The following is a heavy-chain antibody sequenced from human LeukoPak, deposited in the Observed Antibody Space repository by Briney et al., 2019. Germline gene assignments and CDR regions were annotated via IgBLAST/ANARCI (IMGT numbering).Heavy chain of an antibody. CDR1: GFTFDDYA. CDR3: ARSPSRRDAFDI. J-gene: IGHJ3*02. CDR2: ISWNSGSI. V-gene: IGHV3-9*01. Sequence: PGRSLRLSCAASGFTFDDYAMHWVRQAPGKGLEWVSGISWNSGSIGYADSVKGRFTISRDNSKNTLYLQMSSLRAENTAVYYCARSPSRRDAFDIWGQGTMVTVS. D-gene: IGHD5-24*01.